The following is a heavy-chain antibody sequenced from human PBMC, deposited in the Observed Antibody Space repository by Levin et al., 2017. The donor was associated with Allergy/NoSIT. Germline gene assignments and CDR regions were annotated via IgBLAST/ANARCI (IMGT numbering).Heavy chain of an antibody. D-gene: IGHD6-13*01. Sequence: PGGSLRLSCAASGFTFSDYVMAWVRQIPGKGLECVSFITGSGGNTVYADSVRGRFTISRDNSKNTVYLQMGSLRPEDTAIYYCARDRTPGGTKFLGDYWGKGTLVTVSS. V-gene: IGHV3-23*01. CDR1: GFTFSDYV. CDR2: ITGSGGNT. CDR3: ARDRTPGGTKFLGDY. J-gene: IGHJ4*02.